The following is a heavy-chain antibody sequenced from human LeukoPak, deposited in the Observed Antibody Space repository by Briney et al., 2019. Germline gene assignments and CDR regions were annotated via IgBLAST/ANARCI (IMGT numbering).Heavy chain of an antibody. CDR1: GFTFSSYC. CDR2: IQDGSDK. D-gene: IGHD4-17*01. J-gene: IGHJ4*02. Sequence: GGSLRLSCVAFGFTFSSYCMSWVRQAPGKGLEWVANIQDGSDKYYVDSVKGRFTISRDNSKNTLYLQMNSLRAEDMALYYCARYGVGPTVTPGGRFDYWGQGTLVTVSS. CDR3: ARYGVGPTVTPGGRFDY. V-gene: IGHV3-7*05.